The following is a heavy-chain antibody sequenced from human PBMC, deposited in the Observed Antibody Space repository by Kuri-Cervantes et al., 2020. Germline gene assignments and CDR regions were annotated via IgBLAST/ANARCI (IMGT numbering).Heavy chain of an antibody. V-gene: IGHV1-69*06. Sequence: SVKVSCNASGGTFSSYAISWVRQAPGQGLEWMGGIIPIFGTANYAQKFQGRVTITADKSTSTAYMELSSLRSEDTAVYYCARSGKYYDFWSGYYHPDLDYYYYMDVWGKGTTVTVS. D-gene: IGHD3-3*01. J-gene: IGHJ6*03. CDR3: ARSGKYYDFWSGYYHPDLDYYYYMDV. CDR2: IIPIFGTA. CDR1: GGTFSSYA.